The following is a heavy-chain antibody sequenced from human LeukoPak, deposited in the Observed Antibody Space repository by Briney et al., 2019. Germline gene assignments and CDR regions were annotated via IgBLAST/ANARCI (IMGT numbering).Heavy chain of an antibody. Sequence: GGSLRLSCAVSAFSFSSHWMSWVRQAPGKGLEWVANIKQDGSQTYYLDSVRGRFSIFRDNAKNSLFLQMNSLRAEDTAVYYCTRDMQGTGLYLVGSQDDWGQGTLVTVSS. CDR1: AFSFSSHW. V-gene: IGHV3-7*01. CDR2: IKQDGSQT. CDR3: TRDMQGTGLYLVGSQDD. D-gene: IGHD3-16*01. J-gene: IGHJ4*02.